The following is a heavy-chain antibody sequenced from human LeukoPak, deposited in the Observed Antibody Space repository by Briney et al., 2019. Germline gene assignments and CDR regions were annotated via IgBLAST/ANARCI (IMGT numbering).Heavy chain of an antibody. Sequence: PSETLSLTCTVSGGSISRYSYYWGWIRQPPGKGLEWIGSFHYSGSTYYNPSLKSRVTISVDTSNNHFSLKLSSVTAADTAVYYCAMDKDYGDPSGFDYWGQGALVTVSS. CDR2: FHYSGST. CDR3: AMDKDYGDPSGFDY. CDR1: GGSISRYSYY. J-gene: IGHJ4*02. D-gene: IGHD4-17*01. V-gene: IGHV4-39*02.